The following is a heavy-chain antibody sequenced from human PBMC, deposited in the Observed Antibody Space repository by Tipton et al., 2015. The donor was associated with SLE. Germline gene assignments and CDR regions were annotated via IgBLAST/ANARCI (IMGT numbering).Heavy chain of an antibody. D-gene: IGHD6-6*01. J-gene: IGHJ5*02. CDR2: INHSGST. V-gene: IGHV4-34*01. CDR1: GGSFSGYY. CDR3: ARHASSSIAALNWFDP. Sequence: TLSLTCAVYGGSFSGYYWSWIRQPPGKGLEWIGEINHSGSTNYNPSLKSRVTTSVDTSKNQFSLKLSSVTAADTAVYYCARHASSSIAALNWFDPWGQGTLVTVSS.